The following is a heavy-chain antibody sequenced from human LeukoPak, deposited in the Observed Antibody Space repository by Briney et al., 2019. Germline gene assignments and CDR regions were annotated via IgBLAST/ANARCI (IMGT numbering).Heavy chain of an antibody. J-gene: IGHJ4*02. Sequence: ASVKVSCKASGYTFTDYFMHWVRQAPGQGLEWMGIINPSGGSTSYAQKFQGRVTMTRDMSTSTVYMELSSLRSEDTAVYYCARGRSVGASGWKIDYWGQGTLVTVSS. V-gene: IGHV1-46*01. CDR3: ARGRSVGASGWKIDY. CDR2: INPSGGST. D-gene: IGHD6-19*01. CDR1: GYTFTDYF.